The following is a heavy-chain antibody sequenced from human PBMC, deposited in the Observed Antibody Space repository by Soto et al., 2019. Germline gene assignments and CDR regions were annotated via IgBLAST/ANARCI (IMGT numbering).Heavy chain of an antibody. CDR1: GFTFDSSW. V-gene: IGHV3-74*01. D-gene: IGHD2-21*01. Sequence: EVRLEESGGGLVQPGGSLRLSCAASGFTFDSSWMYWVRQAPGKGLVWVSRVTSDGSITTYAYSVKGRFTFSRDNAKNTLSLQMNSLRVEDTAVYYCATANGAVVMCPCSFDYWGQGALVTVSS. CDR3: ATANGAVVMCPCSFDY. J-gene: IGHJ4*02. CDR2: VTSDGSIT.